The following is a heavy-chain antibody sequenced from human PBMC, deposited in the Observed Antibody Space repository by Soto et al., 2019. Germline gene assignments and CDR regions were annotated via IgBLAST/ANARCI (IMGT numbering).Heavy chain of an antibody. J-gene: IGHJ4*02. V-gene: IGHV3-23*01. CDR1: GFTFSSYA. CDR3: AKAPKPPGYYYDSYFDY. CDR2: ISGSGGST. Sequence: PGGSLRLSCAASGFTFSSYAMSWDRQAPGKGLEWVSAISGSGGSTYYADSVKGRLTISRDNSKNTLYLQMNSLRAEDTAVYYCAKAPKPPGYYYDSYFDYWGQGTLVTVSS. D-gene: IGHD3-22*01.